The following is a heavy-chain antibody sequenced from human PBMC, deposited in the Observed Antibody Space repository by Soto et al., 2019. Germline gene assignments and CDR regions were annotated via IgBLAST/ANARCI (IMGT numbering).Heavy chain of an antibody. Sequence: GGSLKISCKGSWYSFSSYWIGWGRQMPGKRLEWMGIIYPGDSDTRYSPSFQGQVTISADKSISTAYLQWSSLKASDTAMYYCARVGGYCTNGVCLYYYMDVWGKGTTVTVSS. CDR1: WYSFSSYW. CDR2: IYPGDSDT. V-gene: IGHV5-51*01. J-gene: IGHJ6*03. CDR3: ARVGGYCTNGVCLYYYMDV. D-gene: IGHD2-8*01.